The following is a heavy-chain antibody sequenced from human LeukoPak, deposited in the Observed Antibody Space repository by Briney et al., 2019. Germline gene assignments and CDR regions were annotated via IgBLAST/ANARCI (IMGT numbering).Heavy chain of an antibody. D-gene: IGHD2-15*01. V-gene: IGHV3-7*01. J-gene: IGHJ4*02. CDR1: GIPFIDAW. Sequence: GESLRLSCELSGIPFIDAWMNWVRQTPGKGLEWVANIKQDGGEKYYVDSVRGRFTISRDNAKNSLYLQMNSLRAEDTAVYYCARGVSVVAATPRLLNYWGQGTLVTVSS. CDR3: ARGVSVVAATPRLLNY. CDR2: IKQDGGEK.